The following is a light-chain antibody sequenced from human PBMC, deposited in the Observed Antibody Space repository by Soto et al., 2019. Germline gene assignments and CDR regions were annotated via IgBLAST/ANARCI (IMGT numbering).Light chain of an antibody. V-gene: IGKV4-1*01. Sequence: DIVMTQSPDSLAVSLGERATINCKSSQSVLSSSNNKNSIAWYQQKPGQPPRLLIYWASTRESGVPDRFSGSGSGTDFALTISSLQAEDVAVYYCQQYYITRPVTFGGGTKVEIK. J-gene: IGKJ4*01. CDR2: WAS. CDR1: QSVLSSSNNKNS. CDR3: QQYYITRPVT.